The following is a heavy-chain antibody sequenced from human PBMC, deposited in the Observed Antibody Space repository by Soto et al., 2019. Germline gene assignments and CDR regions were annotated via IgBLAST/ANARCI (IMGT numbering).Heavy chain of an antibody. V-gene: IGHV4-30-4*01. CDR3: ASGEVVVRATGFDH. CDR1: GGSISSPDYY. CDR2: IYYSGST. J-gene: IGHJ5*02. D-gene: IGHD2-2*01. Sequence: QVQLQESGPGLVKPSQTRSLTCTVSGGSISSPDYYWSWIRQPPGEVLEWIGYIYYSGSTYYNPSLKSRVTITGDTSEDQSSPKLGSGTASESAVYYCASGEVVVRATGFDHGVQGTLVSVSS.